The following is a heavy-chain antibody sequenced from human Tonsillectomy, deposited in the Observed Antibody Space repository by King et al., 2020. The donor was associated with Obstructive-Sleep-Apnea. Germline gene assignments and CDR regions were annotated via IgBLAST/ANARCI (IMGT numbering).Heavy chain of an antibody. J-gene: IGHJ4*02. CDR1: GFTFSTYG. D-gene: IGHD1-26*01. V-gene: IGHV3-30*18. CDR3: AKDRVYSEEPG. CDR2: ISSDGSTT. Sequence: VQLVESGGGVVQPGTSLRLSCGASGFTFSTYGMHWVREAPGKRLEWVAVISSDGSTTYYANSVMGRFTISRDNSKNTLYLQMNSLRADDTAVYYCAKDRVYSEEPGWGQGTLVTVSS.